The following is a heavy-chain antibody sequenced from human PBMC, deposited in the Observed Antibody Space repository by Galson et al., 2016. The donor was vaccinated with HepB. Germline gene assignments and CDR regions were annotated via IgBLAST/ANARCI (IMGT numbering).Heavy chain of an antibody. V-gene: IGHV3-30*04. CDR1: GFIYSSYL. CDR3: AKEYKIWGSYRQTRPLGDVMDV. Sequence: SLRLSCAASGFIYSSYLMHWVRQAPGRGLEWVAGISYDGNKKYYADSVKGRFTISRDNSKNTVYLQMKSLRDEDTAMYYCAKEYKIWGSYRQTRPLGDVMDVWGQGNTVTVSS. CDR2: ISYDGNKK. D-gene: IGHD3-16*02. J-gene: IGHJ6*02.